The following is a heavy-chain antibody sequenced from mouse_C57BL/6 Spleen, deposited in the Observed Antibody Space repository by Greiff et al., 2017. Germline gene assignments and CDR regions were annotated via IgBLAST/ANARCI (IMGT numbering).Heavy chain of an antibody. CDR2: IYPGDGDT. Sequence: QVQLKESGPELVKPGASVKISCKASGYAFSSSWMNWVKQRPGKGLEWIGRIYPGDGDTNYNGKFKGKATLTADKSSSTAYMQLSSLTSEDSAVYFCARFYYYGSSSDFDYWGQGTTLTVSS. CDR1: GYAFSSSW. V-gene: IGHV1-82*01. D-gene: IGHD1-1*01. J-gene: IGHJ2*01. CDR3: ARFYYYGSSSDFDY.